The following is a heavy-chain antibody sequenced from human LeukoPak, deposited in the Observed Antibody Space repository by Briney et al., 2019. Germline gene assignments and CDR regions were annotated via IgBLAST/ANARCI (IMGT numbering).Heavy chain of an antibody. CDR1: GFTFSSYA. V-gene: IGHV3-23*01. D-gene: IGHD4-17*01. J-gene: IGHJ4*02. CDR3: ARDTVTTDYFDY. CDR2: ISGSGGST. Sequence: GGSLKLSCAASGFTFSSYAMSWVRQAPGKGLEWVSAISGSGGSTYYADSVKGRFTISRDNSKNTLYLQMDSLRAEDTAVYYCARDTVTTDYFDYWGQGTLVTVSS.